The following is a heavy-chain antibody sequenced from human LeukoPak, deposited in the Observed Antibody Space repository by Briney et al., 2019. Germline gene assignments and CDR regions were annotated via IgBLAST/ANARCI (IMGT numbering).Heavy chain of an antibody. J-gene: IGHJ5*02. CDR2: INHSGST. CDR3: AAVTLGYCSGGSCLYNWFDP. Sequence: SETLSLTCAVYGGSFSGYYWSWIRQPPGKGLEWIGEINHSGSTNYNPSLKSRVTISVDTSKNQFSLKLSSVTAADTAVYYCAAVTLGYCSGGSCLYNWFDPWGQGTLVTVSS. CDR1: GGSFSGYY. V-gene: IGHV4-34*01. D-gene: IGHD2-15*01.